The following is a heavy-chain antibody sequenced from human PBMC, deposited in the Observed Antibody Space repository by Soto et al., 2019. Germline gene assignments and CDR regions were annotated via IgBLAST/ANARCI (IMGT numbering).Heavy chain of an antibody. Sequence: SETLSLTCAVYGGSFSGYYWSWIRQPPGKGLEWIGEINHSGSTNYNPSLKSRVTISVDTSKNQFSLKLSSVTAADTAVYYCARGRVVATPSYYYYYYGMDVWGQGTTVTVSS. CDR3: ARGRVVATPSYYYYYYGMDV. CDR1: GGSFSGYY. CDR2: INHSGST. D-gene: IGHD5-12*01. J-gene: IGHJ6*02. V-gene: IGHV4-34*01.